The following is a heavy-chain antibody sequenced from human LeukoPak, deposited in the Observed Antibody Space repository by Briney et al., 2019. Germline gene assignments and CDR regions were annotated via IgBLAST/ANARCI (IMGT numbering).Heavy chain of an antibody. CDR1: GGSISSGDYY. Sequence: SETLSLTCTVSGGSISSGDYYWSWIRQPPGKGLEWIGYIYYSGSTYYNPSLKSRVTISVDTSKNQFSLKLSSVTAADTAVYYCARVWRSKESAFDIWGQGTMVTVSS. D-gene: IGHD3-10*01. CDR3: ARVWRSKESAFDI. CDR2: IYYSGST. V-gene: IGHV4-30-4*01. J-gene: IGHJ3*02.